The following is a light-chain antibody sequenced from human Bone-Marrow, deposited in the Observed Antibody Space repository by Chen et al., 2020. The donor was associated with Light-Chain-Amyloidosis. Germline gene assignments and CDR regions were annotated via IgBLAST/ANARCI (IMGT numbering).Light chain of an antibody. CDR3: KQYGTSRLT. J-gene: IGKJ4*01. CDR1: QTISSKY. Sequence: EIVLTQSPGTLSLSPGAGANLSCRASQTISSKYLTWYQQKFGQAPRLLIYGSSSRATCIPDRFTGSWSGTDFTLTMNRLEPGDFAMYYRKQYGTSRLTFGGGTKVEIK. CDR2: GSS. V-gene: IGKV3-20*01.